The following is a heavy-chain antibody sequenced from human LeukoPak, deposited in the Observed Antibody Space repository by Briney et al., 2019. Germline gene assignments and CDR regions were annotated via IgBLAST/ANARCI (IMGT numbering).Heavy chain of an antibody. V-gene: IGHV4-38-2*01. Sequence: PSETLSLTCVVSGYFISSGYFWGWIRQPPGKGLEWIGSISHSESTSYNPSLNSRVTISVDTSKNQFSLKLTSLTAADTAVYYCARGIEYQLPTRYYFDYWGQGTLVTVSS. CDR1: GYFISSGYF. CDR3: ARGIEYQLPTRYYFDY. CDR2: ISHSEST. D-gene: IGHD2-2*01. J-gene: IGHJ4*02.